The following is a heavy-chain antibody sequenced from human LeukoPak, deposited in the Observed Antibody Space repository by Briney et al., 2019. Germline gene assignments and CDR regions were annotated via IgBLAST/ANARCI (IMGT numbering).Heavy chain of an antibody. V-gene: IGHV3-53*01. D-gene: IGHD3-16*01. J-gene: IGHJ6*01. CDR3: STSPSWAG. Sequence: GGSLRLSRAASGFTVINNYMTWVPHAPGKGPTWIAVIYSSGTTHYADSVKPRFPTSRNNSKNTLYLQMNTLTVADTAVYYCSTSPSWAGCGKATTVTVSS. CDR1: GFTVINNY. CDR2: IYSSGTT.